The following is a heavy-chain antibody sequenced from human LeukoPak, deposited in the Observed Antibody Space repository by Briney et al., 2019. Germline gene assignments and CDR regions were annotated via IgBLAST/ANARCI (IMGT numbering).Heavy chain of an antibody. CDR2: IKSKTDGGTT. CDR3: TTDNWNYGRYYYYYMDV. Sequence: GGSLRLSCAASGFTFSSYWMSWVRQAPGKGLEWVGRIKSKTDGGTTDYAAPVKGRFTISRDDSEYTLYLQMNSLKTEDTAVYYCTTDNWNYGRYYYYYMDVWGKGTTVTVSS. J-gene: IGHJ6*03. V-gene: IGHV3-15*01. CDR1: GFTFSSYW. D-gene: IGHD1-7*01.